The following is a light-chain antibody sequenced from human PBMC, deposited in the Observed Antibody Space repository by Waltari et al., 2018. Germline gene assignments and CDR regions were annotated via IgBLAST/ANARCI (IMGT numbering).Light chain of an antibody. Sequence: DIVMTQSPLSLSVTPGESASISCRSTQSLLHEVGRTYFYWYLQRPGQSPQLLIHEGFKRASGVPERFSGSGSGTDFTLKISRVEAEDVGIYYCLQGIQFPWTFGQGTKVEIK. CDR3: LQGIQFPWT. J-gene: IGKJ1*01. V-gene: IGKV2D-29*02. CDR2: EGF. CDR1: QSLLHEVGRTY.